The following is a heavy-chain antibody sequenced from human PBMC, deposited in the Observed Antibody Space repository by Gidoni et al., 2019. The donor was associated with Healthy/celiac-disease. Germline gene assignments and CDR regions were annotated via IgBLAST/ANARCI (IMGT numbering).Heavy chain of an antibody. J-gene: IGHJ6*02. D-gene: IGHD5-12*01. CDR3: ARDYGGYSGYHYYYYYGMDV. CDR1: GGSFSGYY. CDR2: INHSGST. V-gene: IGHV4-34*01. Sequence: QVQLQQWGAGLLKPSETLSLTCAVYGGSFSGYYWSWIRQPPGKGLEWIGEINHSGSTNYNPSLKSRVTISVDTSKNQFSLKLSSVTAADTAVYYCARDYGGYSGYHYYYYYGMDVWGQGTTVTVSS.